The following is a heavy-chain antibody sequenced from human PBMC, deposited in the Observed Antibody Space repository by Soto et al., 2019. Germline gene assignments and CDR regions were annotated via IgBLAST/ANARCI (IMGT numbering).Heavy chain of an antibody. CDR1: GFTFSSYA. V-gene: IGHV3-23*04. CDR3: AKDQYCSSTSCYLRAGFDP. CDR2: ISGSGGST. D-gene: IGHD2-2*01. Sequence: VQLVESGGGVVQPGGSLRLSCAASGFTFSSYAMSWVRQAPGKGLEWVSAISGSGGSTYYADSVKGRFTISRDNSKNTLYLQMNSLRAEDTAVYYCAKDQYCSSTSCYLRAGFDPWGQGTLVTVSS. J-gene: IGHJ5*02.